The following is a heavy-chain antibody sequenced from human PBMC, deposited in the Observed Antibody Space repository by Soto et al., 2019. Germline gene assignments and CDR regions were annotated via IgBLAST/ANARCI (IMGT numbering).Heavy chain of an antibody. CDR1: GFSLSNARMG. J-gene: IGHJ5*02. D-gene: IGHD3-16*01. CDR2: IFSNDEK. CDR3: ARIPRGIGGGWFDP. V-gene: IGHV2-26*01. Sequence: QVTLKESGPVLVKPTETLTLTCTVSGFSLSNARMGVSWIRQPPGKALEWLAHIFSNDEKSYSTSLKSRLTIPKDTPKRQGVLTMTNMDPVDTATYYWARIPRGIGGGWFDPGGQGTLVTVSS.